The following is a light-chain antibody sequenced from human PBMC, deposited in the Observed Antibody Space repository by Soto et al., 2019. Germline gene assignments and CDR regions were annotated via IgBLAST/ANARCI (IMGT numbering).Light chain of an antibody. CDR1: SSDVGAYNY. Sequence: QSALAQPASVSGSPGQSITISCTGTSSDVGAYNYVSWYQQHPGKAPKLMIYDVSNRPLGVSNRFSGSKSGNTASLTISGLQAEDEADYYCTSFTSASTQVFGGGTKLTVL. CDR3: TSFTSASTQV. V-gene: IGLV2-14*01. J-gene: IGLJ2*01. CDR2: DVS.